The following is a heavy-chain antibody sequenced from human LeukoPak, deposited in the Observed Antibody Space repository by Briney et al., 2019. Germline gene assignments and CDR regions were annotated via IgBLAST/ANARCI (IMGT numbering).Heavy chain of an antibody. Sequence: SQTLSLTCTLSGGSISSGDYYWSWIRQPPGKGLEWIGYIYYSGSTSYNPSLKSRVTITVDTSKHQFSLKLSSVTAAATAVYYCAVVPTPHYKLWFSLGHEAFDIWGQGTMVTVS. D-gene: IGHD2-21*01. J-gene: IGHJ3*02. V-gene: IGHV4-30-4*08. CDR1: GGSISSGDYY. CDR3: AVVPTPHYKLWFSLGHEAFDI. CDR2: IYYSGST.